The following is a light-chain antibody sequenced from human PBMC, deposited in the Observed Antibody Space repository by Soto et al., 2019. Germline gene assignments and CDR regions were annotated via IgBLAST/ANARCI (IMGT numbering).Light chain of an antibody. J-gene: IGLJ3*02. V-gene: IGLV2-23*02. CDR2: EVT. CDR3: FSYAGSSNWV. Sequence: QSALTQPASVSGSPGQSITIPCSGTRSDIGSYNSITWYQQHPGKAPRVMIFEVTKRPSGISDRFFGSKSGSTASLTISGLQAEDEADYFCFSYAGSSNWVFGGGTKLTVL. CDR1: RSDIGSYNS.